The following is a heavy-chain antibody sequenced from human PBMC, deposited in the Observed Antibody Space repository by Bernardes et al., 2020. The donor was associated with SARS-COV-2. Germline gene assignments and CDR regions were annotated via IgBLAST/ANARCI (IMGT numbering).Heavy chain of an antibody. Sequence: GGSLRLSCAASGFTFINYWMHWVRQAPGKGLEWVSRLTIYGSANYAKSVRGRFTTSRDNLKKTLYLQMNSRRVEDTAVYYCERDLVWHESTGMDVWGKGTKVTVSS. CDR2: LTIYGSA. D-gene: IGHD2-8*01. CDR1: GFTFINYW. J-gene: IGHJ6*04. CDR3: ERDLVWHESTGMDV. V-gene: IGHV3-74*01.